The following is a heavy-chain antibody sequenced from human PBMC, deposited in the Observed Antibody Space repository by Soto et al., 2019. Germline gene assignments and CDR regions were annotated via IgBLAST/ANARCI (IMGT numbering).Heavy chain of an antibody. CDR2: IYHSGTT. V-gene: IGHV4-34*01. D-gene: IGHD3-10*01. J-gene: IGHJ5*02. Sequence: PSETLSLTCAVYGGSFSSYYWTWIRQPPGEGLEWIGEIYHSGTTNYNPSLQSRLTISLDTSKNQFSLKLSSLTAADTAVYYCTRRQLLWFGELSENNWFDPWGQGTLVTVSS. CDR1: GGSFSSYY. CDR3: TRRQLLWFGELSENNWFDP.